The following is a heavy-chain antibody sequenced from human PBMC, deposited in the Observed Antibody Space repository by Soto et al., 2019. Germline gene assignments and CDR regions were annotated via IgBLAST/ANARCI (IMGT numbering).Heavy chain of an antibody. CDR2: IIPILGIA. D-gene: IGHD6-19*01. CDR3: ARGASGNWFDP. J-gene: IGHJ5*02. CDR1: GGTFSSYT. Sequence: QVQLVQSGAEVKKPGSSVKVSCKASGGTFSSYTISWVRQAPGQGLEWMGRIIPILGIANYAQKFQGRVTITAEKSTSTAYMELSSLRSEDTAVYYCARGASGNWFDPWGQGTLVTVSS. V-gene: IGHV1-69*02.